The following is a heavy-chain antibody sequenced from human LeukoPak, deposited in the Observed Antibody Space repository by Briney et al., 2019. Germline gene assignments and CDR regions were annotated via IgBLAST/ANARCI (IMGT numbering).Heavy chain of an antibody. D-gene: IGHD1-26*01. CDR2: ISGSGGST. Sequence: GGSLRLSCTASGFTFSSYAMSWVRQAPGKGLEWVSAISGSGGSTYYADSVKGRFTISRDNSKNTLYLQMNSLRAEDTAVYYCAKPSTDSWYSGSYDYWGQGTLVTVSS. CDR3: AKPSTDSWYSGSYDY. J-gene: IGHJ4*02. CDR1: GFTFSSYA. V-gene: IGHV3-23*01.